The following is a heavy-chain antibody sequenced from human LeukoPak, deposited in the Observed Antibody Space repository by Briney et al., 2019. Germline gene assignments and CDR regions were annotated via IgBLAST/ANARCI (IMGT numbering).Heavy chain of an antibody. CDR2: IYYSGST. V-gene: IGHV4-30-4*01. CDR1: GGSISSGDYY. CDR3: ARGTYDSWSGSHFDY. J-gene: IGHJ4*02. D-gene: IGHD3-3*01. Sequence: SETLSLTCTVSGGSISSGDYYWSWIRQPPGKGLEWIGYIYYSGSTYYNPSLKSRVTISVDTSKNQFSLKLSSVTAADTAVYYCARGTYDSWSGSHFDYWGQGTLVTVSS.